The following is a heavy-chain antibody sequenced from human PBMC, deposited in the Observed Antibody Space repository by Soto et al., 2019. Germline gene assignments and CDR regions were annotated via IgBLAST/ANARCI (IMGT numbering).Heavy chain of an antibody. V-gene: IGHV1-69*12. CDR3: GVRRIYRGSSSWPHGDY. J-gene: IGHJ4*01. D-gene: IGHD3-16*02. Sequence: QGQLVQSGAEVKQPGCSVRVSCTASGCTLTKNAMNWVRQAPGQGLEWMGGLIPICGTRTYTQKFKGRVTITADESTNTVHLDLTSLGSEDTAFYYWGVRRIYRGSSSWPHGDYGGLGTLVTVSS. CDR2: LIPICGTR. CDR1: GCTLTKNA.